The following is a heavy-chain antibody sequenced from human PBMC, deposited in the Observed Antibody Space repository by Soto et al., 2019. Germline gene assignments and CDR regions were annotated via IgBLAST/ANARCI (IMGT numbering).Heavy chain of an antibody. CDR1: GFTFSSYA. Sequence: EVQLLESGGGLVQPGGSLRLSCAASGFTFSSYAMSWVRQAPGKGLEWVSGISGSGGSTYYADSVKGRFTISRDNSKNTLYLQMNSLRAEDTAIYYCAKSFWGSLKPDAFDIWGQGTMVTVSS. D-gene: IGHD7-27*01. CDR2: ISGSGGST. V-gene: IGHV3-23*01. CDR3: AKSFWGSLKPDAFDI. J-gene: IGHJ3*02.